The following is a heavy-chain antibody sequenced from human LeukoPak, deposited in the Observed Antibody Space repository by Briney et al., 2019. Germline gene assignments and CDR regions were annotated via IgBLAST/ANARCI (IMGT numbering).Heavy chain of an antibody. CDR2: ISSSGGET. Sequence: GGSLRLSCAASGFSFSNYAMSWVRQAPGKGLEWVSDISSSGGETYYADSGKGRFTISRDNSKNTLYLQMNSLRAEDTAVYYCAAEKLNFGYYGRSLSWFDSWGQGTLVTVSS. D-gene: IGHD4-17*01. CDR3: AAEKLNFGYYGRSLSWFDS. V-gene: IGHV3-23*01. CDR1: GFSFSNYA. J-gene: IGHJ5*01.